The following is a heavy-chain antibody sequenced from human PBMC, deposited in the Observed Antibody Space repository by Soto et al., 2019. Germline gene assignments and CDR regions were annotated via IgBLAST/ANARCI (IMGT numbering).Heavy chain of an antibody. D-gene: IGHD6-6*01. CDR2: IYTSGST. Sequence: SETLSLTCTVSGGSISSYYWSWIRQPAGKGLEWIGRIYTSGSTNYNPSLKSRVTMSVDTSKNQFSLKLSSVTAADTAVYYCASDPSYSSSSDYYYYGMDVWGQGTTVTVSS. CDR3: ASDPSYSSSSDYYYYGMDV. J-gene: IGHJ6*02. V-gene: IGHV4-4*07. CDR1: GGSISSYY.